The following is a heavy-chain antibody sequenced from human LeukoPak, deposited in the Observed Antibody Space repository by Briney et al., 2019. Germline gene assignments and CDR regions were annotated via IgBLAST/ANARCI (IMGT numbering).Heavy chain of an antibody. J-gene: IGHJ3*02. D-gene: IGHD6-19*01. V-gene: IGHV4-59*01. CDR3: ARNIGSGWYKDAFDI. CDR1: GGSISSYY. CDR2: IYYSGST. Sequence: SETLSLTCTVSGGSISSYYWSWIRQPPGKGLEWIGYIYYSGSTNYNPSLKSRVTISVDTSKNQFSLKLSSVTAEDTAVYYCARNIGSGWYKDAFDIWGQGTMVTVFS.